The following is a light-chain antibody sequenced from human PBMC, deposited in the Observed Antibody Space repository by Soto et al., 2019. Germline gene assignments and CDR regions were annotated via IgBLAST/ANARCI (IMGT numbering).Light chain of an antibody. Sequence: QSALTRPASVSGSPGQSITISCTGISSDIGSHNLVSWYQQHPGKAPKLMIHEGSKRPSGVSNRFSASKSGNTAFLTISGLQAEDEADYYCCSYAGTTSYVFGTGTKLTVL. V-gene: IGLV2-23*01. J-gene: IGLJ1*01. CDR3: CSYAGTTSYV. CDR2: EGS. CDR1: SSDIGSHNL.